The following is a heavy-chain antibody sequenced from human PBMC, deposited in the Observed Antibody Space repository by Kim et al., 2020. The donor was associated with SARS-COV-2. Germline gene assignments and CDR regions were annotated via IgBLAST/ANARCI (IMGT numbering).Heavy chain of an antibody. D-gene: IGHD3-10*01. J-gene: IGHJ4*02. Sequence: GGSLRLSCAASGFTFDDYAMHWVRQAPGKGLEWVSGISWNSGSIGYADSVKGRFTISRDNAKNSLYLQMNSLRAEDTALYYCAKGGGEAYYYGSGGGWLDYWGQGTLVTVSS. CDR2: ISWNSGSI. V-gene: IGHV3-9*01. CDR1: GFTFDDYA. CDR3: AKGGGEAYYYGSGGGWLDY.